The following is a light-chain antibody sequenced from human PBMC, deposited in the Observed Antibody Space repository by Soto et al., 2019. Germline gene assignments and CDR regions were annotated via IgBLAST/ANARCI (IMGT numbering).Light chain of an antibody. V-gene: IGLV2-11*01. J-gene: IGLJ1*01. CDR2: DVS. CDR1: SNDVGGYNH. Sequence: QSALTQPRSVSGSPGQSVTISCTGTSNDVGGYNHVSWYQHHPGKAPKLMIYDVSKRPSGVPDRFSGSKSGNTASLTISGLQAEDEADYYCCSFAGSYTYVFGTGTKVTVL. CDR3: CSFAGSYTYV.